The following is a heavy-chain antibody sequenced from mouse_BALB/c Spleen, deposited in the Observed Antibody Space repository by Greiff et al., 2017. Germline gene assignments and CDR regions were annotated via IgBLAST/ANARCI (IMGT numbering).Heavy chain of an antibody. CDR1: GFTFSSYA. J-gene: IGHJ2*01. Sequence: EVQRVESGGGLVKPGGSLKLSCAASGFTFSSYAMSWVRQTPEKRLEWVASISSGGSTYYPDSVKGRFTISRDNARNILYLQMSSLRSEDTAMYYCARPMITTGYFDYWGQGTTLTVSS. D-gene: IGHD2-4*01. CDR2: ISSGGST. V-gene: IGHV5-6-5*01. CDR3: ARPMITTGYFDY.